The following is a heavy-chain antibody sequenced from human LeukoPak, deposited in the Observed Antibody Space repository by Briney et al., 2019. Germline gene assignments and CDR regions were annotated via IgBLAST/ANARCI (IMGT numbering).Heavy chain of an antibody. D-gene: IGHD3-22*01. Sequence: GASVKVSCKASGGTFSSYAISWVRQAPGQGLEWMGGIIPIFGTANYAQKFQGRVTITTDESTSTAYMELSSLRSEDTAVYYCARGSYHDSSGYYFAPNDYWGQGTLVTVSS. CDR2: IIPIFGTA. J-gene: IGHJ4*02. CDR3: ARGSYHDSSGYYFAPNDY. CDR1: GGTFSSYA. V-gene: IGHV1-69*05.